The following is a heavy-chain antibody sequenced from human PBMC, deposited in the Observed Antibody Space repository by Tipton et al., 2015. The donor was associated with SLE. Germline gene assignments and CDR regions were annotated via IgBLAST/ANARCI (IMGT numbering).Heavy chain of an antibody. CDR2: INHSGST. Sequence: TLSLTCTVSGGSVSSGSYYWSWIRQPPGKGLEWIGEINHSGSTNYNPSLKSRVTISVDTSKNQFSLKLSSVTAADTAVYYCARGARYSYGPTYWYFDLWGRGTLVTVSS. CDR1: GGSVSSGSYY. J-gene: IGHJ2*01. V-gene: IGHV4-61*01. CDR3: ARGARYSYGPTYWYFDL. D-gene: IGHD5-18*01.